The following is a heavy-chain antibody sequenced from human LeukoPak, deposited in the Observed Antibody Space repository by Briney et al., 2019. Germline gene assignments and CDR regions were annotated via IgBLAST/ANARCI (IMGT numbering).Heavy chain of an antibody. V-gene: IGHV1-69*04. CDR1: GGTFSSYA. CDR3: AARIAAAGDFDY. Sequence: SVKVSCKASGGTFSSYAISWVRQAPGQGLEWMGRIIPILGIANYAQKFQGRVTITADKSTSTAYMELSSLRSEDTAVYYCAARIAAAGDFDYWGQGTLVTVSS. D-gene: IGHD6-13*01. CDR2: IIPILGIA. J-gene: IGHJ4*02.